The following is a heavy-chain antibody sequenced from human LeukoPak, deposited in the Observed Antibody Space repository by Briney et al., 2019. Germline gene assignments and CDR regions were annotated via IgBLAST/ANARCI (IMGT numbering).Heavy chain of an antibody. CDR1: GYTFTGYY. V-gene: IGHV1-2*02. D-gene: IGHD6-19*01. CDR3: ARFSLGGWRFDY. Sequence: ASVKVSCKASGYTFTGYYMHWVRQAPGQGLEWMGWINPNSGGTNYAQKFQGRVTMTRDTSISTAYMELSSLRSEDTAVYYCARFSLGGWRFDYWGQGTLVTVSS. J-gene: IGHJ4*02. CDR2: INPNSGGT.